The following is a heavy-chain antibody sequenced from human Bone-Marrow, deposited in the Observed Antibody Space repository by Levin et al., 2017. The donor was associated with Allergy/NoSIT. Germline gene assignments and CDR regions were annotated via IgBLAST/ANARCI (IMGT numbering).Heavy chain of an antibody. CDR1: GFTFNNYA. CDR2: IIGSGGTT. Sequence: GGSLRLSCAASGFTFNNYAMSWVRQAPGKGLEWVSGIIGSGGTTYYADSVKGRFTISRDNSKNTLFLQMNSLRAEDTALYYCAKDRYSSSADFDYWGQGTLVTVSS. D-gene: IGHD6-6*01. CDR3: AKDRYSSSADFDY. J-gene: IGHJ4*02. V-gene: IGHV3-23*01.